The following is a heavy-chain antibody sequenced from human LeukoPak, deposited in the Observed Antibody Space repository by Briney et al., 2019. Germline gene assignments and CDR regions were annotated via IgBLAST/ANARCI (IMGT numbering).Heavy chain of an antibody. CDR3: VTESGWLFDY. CDR1: GFTSSDRY. CDR2: ISPDGQNI. D-gene: IGHD5-12*01. Sequence: GGSLRLSCAAAGFTSSDRYMSWIRLAPGKGMEWVAYISPDGQNIHYADSVKGRSTISRDNAKNSLFLQVNSLRAEDTAMYYCVTESGWLFDYWGQGTLVTVSS. J-gene: IGHJ4*02. V-gene: IGHV3-11*04.